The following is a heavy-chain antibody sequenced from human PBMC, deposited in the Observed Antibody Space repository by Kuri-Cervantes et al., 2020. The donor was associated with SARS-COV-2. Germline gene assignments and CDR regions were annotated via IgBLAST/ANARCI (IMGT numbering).Heavy chain of an antibody. J-gene: IGHJ4*02. CDR3: ARSYGVRYVPFDH. D-gene: IGHD4-17*01. CDR2: IKFDGSDK. V-gene: IGHV3-7*05. Sequence: GESLKISCAASGFTFANYYMSWVRQSPGKGLEWVANIKFDGSDKYYVDSVRGRFTISRDNAKNPLFLQLNSLTAADTAVYYCARSYGVRYVPFDHWGPGTLVTVSS. CDR1: GFTFANYY.